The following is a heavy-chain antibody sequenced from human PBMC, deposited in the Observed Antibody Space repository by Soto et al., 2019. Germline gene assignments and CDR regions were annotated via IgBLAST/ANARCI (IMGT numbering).Heavy chain of an antibody. J-gene: IGHJ4*02. Sequence: PSETLSLTCTVSGGSISSYYWSWIRQPPGKGLEWIGYIYYSGTIKYNPSLKSRVTISVDTSKNQFSLKLGSVTAADTAVYYCARTQMGTLYFDYWGQGTLVTVSS. CDR1: GGSISSYY. V-gene: IGHV4-59*01. CDR2: IYYSGTI. CDR3: ARTQMGTLYFDY. D-gene: IGHD1-1*01.